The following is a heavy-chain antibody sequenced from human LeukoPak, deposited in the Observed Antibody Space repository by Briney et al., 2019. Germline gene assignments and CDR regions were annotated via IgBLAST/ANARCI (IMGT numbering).Heavy chain of an antibody. J-gene: IGHJ4*02. D-gene: IGHD3-9*01. CDR2: IRYDGSNK. Sequence: PGGSLRLSCAASGFTFSSYGMHWVRQAPGKGLEWVAFIRYDGSNKYYADSVKGRFTISRDNSKNTLYLQMNSLRAEDTAVYYCAKGTSSYYDILTGSTGDYFDYWGQGTLVTVSS. CDR1: GFTFSSYG. V-gene: IGHV3-30*02. CDR3: AKGTSSYYDILTGSTGDYFDY.